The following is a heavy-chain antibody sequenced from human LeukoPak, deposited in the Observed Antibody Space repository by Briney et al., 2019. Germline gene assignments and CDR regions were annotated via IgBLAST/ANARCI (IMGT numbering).Heavy chain of an antibody. CDR1: GGSFSGYY. CDR2: INHSGST. J-gene: IGHJ1*01. D-gene: IGHD2-2*01. V-gene: IGHV4-34*01. Sequence: SETLSLTCAVYGGSFSGYYWGWIRQPPGKGLEWIGEINHSGSTNYNPSLKCRVTISVDTSKNQFSLKLSSVTAADTAVYYCASGVRRGKYCSSTSCYPPTQHWGQGTLVTVSS. CDR3: ASGVRRGKYCSSTSCYPPTQH.